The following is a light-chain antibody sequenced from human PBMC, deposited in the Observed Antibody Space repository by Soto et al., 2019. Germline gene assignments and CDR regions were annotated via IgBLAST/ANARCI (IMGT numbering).Light chain of an antibody. V-gene: IGKV2-28*01. J-gene: IGKJ1*01. CDR3: MQPLQSWT. Sequence: DIVITQSPLSLPVTPGEPASISCISSQILLHSNGYNYLDWYLQKPGQSPQLLIYLGSNRASGVPDRFSGSGSGTDFTLKISRVEAEDVGVYYCMQPLQSWTFGQGTKV. CDR2: LGS. CDR1: QILLHSNGYNY.